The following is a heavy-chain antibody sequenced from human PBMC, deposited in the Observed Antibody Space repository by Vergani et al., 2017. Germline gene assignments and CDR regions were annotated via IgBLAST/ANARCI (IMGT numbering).Heavy chain of an antibody. CDR1: GFTFSSYG. J-gene: IGHJ4*02. CDR2: IWYDGSNK. CDR3: ARGGGDGSDYGDYREDYFDY. V-gene: IGHV3-33*01. Sequence: QVQLVESGGGVVQPGRSLRLSCAASGFTFSSYGMHWVRQAPGKGLEWVAVIWYDGSNKYYADSVKGRFTISRDNSKNTLYLQRNSLRAEDTAVYYCARGGGDGSDYGDYREDYFDYWGQGTLVTVSS. D-gene: IGHD4-17*01.